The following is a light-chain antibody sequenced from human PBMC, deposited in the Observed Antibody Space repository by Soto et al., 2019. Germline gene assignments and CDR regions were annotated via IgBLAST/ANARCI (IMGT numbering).Light chain of an antibody. CDR1: QSIRRS. CDR3: QQTYSSPRT. CDR2: AAS. V-gene: IGKV1-39*01. J-gene: IGKJ1*01. Sequence: DIQMTQSPSSLSASVADRVTITCRASQSIRRSLNWYQQKPGKAPNLLIYAASSLQTGVPSRFTGSGSGTDFTLTISNLQPEDFAVYYCQQTYSSPRTFGQGTKV.